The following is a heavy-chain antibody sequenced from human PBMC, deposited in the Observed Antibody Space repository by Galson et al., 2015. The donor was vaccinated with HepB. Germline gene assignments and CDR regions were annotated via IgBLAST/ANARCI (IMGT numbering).Heavy chain of an antibody. CDR3: ARDLWGSGDV. J-gene: IGHJ6*02. CDR2: IKSDGSAQ. CDR1: GFTFSDYW. V-gene: IGHV3-7*01. D-gene: IGHD3-16*01. Sequence: SLRLSCAASGFTFSDYWMSWVRQAPGRGLEWVACIKSDGSAQYYLDSVKGRFTVSRDNAYSSLFLQINTLRVEDTAMYYCARDLWGSGDVWGQGTTVTVSS.